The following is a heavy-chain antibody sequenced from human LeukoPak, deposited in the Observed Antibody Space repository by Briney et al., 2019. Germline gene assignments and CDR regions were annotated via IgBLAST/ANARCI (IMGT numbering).Heavy chain of an antibody. CDR1: GYTFTAYY. Sequence: ASVKVSCKASGYTFTAYYMHWVRQAPGQGLEWVGWINPDSGDTNYARKLQGMVTMTRDTSISTAYMELSSLRSDDTAIYYCARDGGNFPDYWAQGTLVTVSS. J-gene: IGHJ4*02. CDR3: ARDGGNFPDY. D-gene: IGHD4-23*01. V-gene: IGHV1-2*02. CDR2: INPDSGDT.